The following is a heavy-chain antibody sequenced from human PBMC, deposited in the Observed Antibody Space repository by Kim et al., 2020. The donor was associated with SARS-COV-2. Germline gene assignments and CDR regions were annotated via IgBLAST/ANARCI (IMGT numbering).Heavy chain of an antibody. Sequence: LKRRVTIAVDTSKNQFSLKLGSVTAADTAVYYCARGNPITTFYYYYGVDVWGQGTTVTVSS. V-gene: IGHV4-34*01. J-gene: IGHJ6*02. D-gene: IGHD4-4*01. CDR3: ARGNPITTFYYYYGVDV.